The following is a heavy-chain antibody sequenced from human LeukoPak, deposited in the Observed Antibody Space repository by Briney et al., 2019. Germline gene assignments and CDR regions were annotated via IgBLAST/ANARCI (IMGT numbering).Heavy chain of an antibody. J-gene: IGHJ5*02. Sequence: GGSLRLSCAASGFTFTRYAMSWVRQAPGKGLEWVSAISGDGGRAYYGDSVKGRFTISRDNSKNTLWLQMNSLRADDTAVYYCAKDYNNYFDPWGQGTLFTVSS. V-gene: IGHV3-23*01. CDR3: AKDYNNYFDP. CDR2: ISGDGGRA. CDR1: GFTFTRYA.